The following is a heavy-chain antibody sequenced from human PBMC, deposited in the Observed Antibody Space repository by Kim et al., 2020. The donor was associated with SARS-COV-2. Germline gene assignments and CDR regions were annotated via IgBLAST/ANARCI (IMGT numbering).Heavy chain of an antibody. CDR2: ISYDGSNK. V-gene: IGHV3-30*18. Sequence: GGSLRLSCAASGFTFSNYGMHWVRQAPGKGLEWVAVISYDGSNKYYADSVKGRFTISRDNSENTLYLQMNSLRAEDTAVYYCAKDTGDIAAAGPQFDYWGQGTLVTVSS. CDR1: GFTFSNYG. CDR3: AKDTGDIAAAGPQFDY. D-gene: IGHD6-13*01. J-gene: IGHJ4*02.